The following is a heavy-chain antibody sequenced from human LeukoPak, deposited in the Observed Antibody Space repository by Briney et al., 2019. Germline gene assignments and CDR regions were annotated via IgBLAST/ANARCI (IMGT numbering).Heavy chain of an antibody. D-gene: IGHD2-21*02. V-gene: IGHV3-7*04. CDR1: GFTFSSYW. CDR2: IKQGGSEK. Sequence: PGGSLRLSCAASGFTFSSYWMSWVRQAPGKGLEWVANIKQGGSEKYYVDSVKGRFTIARDNAKNSLYLQMNSLRAEDTAVYYCAKDLGYCGGDCYDHGGHFDYWGQGTVVTVSS. J-gene: IGHJ4*02. CDR3: AKDLGYCGGDCYDHGGHFDY.